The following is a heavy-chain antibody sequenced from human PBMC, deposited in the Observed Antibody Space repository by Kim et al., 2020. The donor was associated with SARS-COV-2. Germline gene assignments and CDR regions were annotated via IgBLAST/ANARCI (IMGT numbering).Heavy chain of an antibody. CDR3: GRGQVVVVAAILDY. D-gene: IGHD2-15*01. J-gene: IGHJ4*02. V-gene: IGHV3-30*01. Sequence: ADPVTGRLTISRYNSKNTLYLKMNSLRAEDTAVYYCGRGQVVVVAAILDYWGQGTLVTVSS.